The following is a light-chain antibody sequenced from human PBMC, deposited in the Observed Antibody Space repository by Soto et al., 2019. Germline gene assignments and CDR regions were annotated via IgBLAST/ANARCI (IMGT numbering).Light chain of an antibody. CDR3: QQYSTSPIS. CDR2: GAS. Sequence: ENVLRQSPGTLSLSPGERATLSCRASQVTSRYLSGYQQRPGQAPRLLIYGASSRATGIPDRFSGSGSGTDFTLTISRLEPEDFAVYYCQQYSTSPISFGQGTRLEIK. J-gene: IGKJ5*01. V-gene: IGKV3-20*01. CDR1: QVTSRY.